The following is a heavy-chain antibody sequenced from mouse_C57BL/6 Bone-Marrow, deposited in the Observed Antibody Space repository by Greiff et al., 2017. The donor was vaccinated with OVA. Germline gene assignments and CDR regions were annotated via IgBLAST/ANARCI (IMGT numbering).Heavy chain of an antibody. CDR3: ARASYYRGFVY. Sequence: DVKLEESGGGLVKPGGSLKLSCAASGFTFSSYAMSWVRQTPEKRLEWVATISDGGSYTYYPDNVKGRFTISRDNAKNNLYLQMSHLKSEDTAMYYCARASYYRGFVYWGQGTLVTVSA. V-gene: IGHV5-4*03. J-gene: IGHJ3*01. CDR2: ISDGGSYT. D-gene: IGHD2-14*01. CDR1: GFTFSSYA.